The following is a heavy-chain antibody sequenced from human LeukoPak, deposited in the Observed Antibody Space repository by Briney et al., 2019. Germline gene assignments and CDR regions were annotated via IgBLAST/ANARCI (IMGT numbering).Heavy chain of an antibody. CDR3: ARLTDPVATISWTRSYYFDY. Sequence: ASVKVSCKASGYTFTSYYMHWVRQAPGQGLEWMGIINPSGGSTSYAQKFQGRVTMTRDTSTSTVYMELSSLRSEDTAVYYCARLTDPVATISWTRSYYFDYWGQGTLVTVSS. D-gene: IGHD5-12*01. J-gene: IGHJ4*02. CDR2: INPSGGST. V-gene: IGHV1-46*01. CDR1: GYTFTSYY.